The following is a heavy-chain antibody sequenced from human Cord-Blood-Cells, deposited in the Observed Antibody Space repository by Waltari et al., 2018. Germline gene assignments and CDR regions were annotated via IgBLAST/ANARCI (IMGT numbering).Heavy chain of an antibody. V-gene: IGHV4-34*01. CDR1: GGSFSGYY. CDR3: ARRTRDYGGNYNWFDP. Sequence: QVQLQQWGAGLLKPSETLSLTCAVYGGSFSGYYWIWIRLPPGKGLEWIGEINHSGSTNYNPSLKSRVTISVDTSKNQFSLKLSSVTAADTAVYYCARRTRDYGGNYNWFDPWGQGTLVTVSS. CDR2: INHSGST. J-gene: IGHJ5*02. D-gene: IGHD4-17*01.